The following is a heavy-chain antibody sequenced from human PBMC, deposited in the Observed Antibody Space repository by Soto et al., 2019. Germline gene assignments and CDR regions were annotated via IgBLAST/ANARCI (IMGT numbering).Heavy chain of an antibody. V-gene: IGHV4-4*02. CDR1: GGSISSSNW. J-gene: IGHJ6*02. D-gene: IGHD3-16*01. CDR3: ARLSRGISHYYYGMDV. Sequence: SETLSLTCAVSGGSISSSNWWSWVRQPPGKGLEWIGEIYHSGSTNYNPSLKSRVTISVDKSKNQFSLKLSSVTAADTAVYYCARLSRGISHYYYGMDVWGQGTTVTAP. CDR2: IYHSGST.